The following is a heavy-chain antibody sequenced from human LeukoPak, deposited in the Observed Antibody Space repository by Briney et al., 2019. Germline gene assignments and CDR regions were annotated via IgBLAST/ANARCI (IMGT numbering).Heavy chain of an antibody. CDR1: GYTFTGYY. Sequence: GASVKVTCKSSGYTFTGYYMHWVRQPPGQGLEWMGCIHTNSGGTNYAQKFQGRVTMTRDTSISTAYMELSRLRSDDTAVYYCARVLSERGYSGYWSLEHWGQGTLVTVSS. J-gene: IGHJ1*01. D-gene: IGHD5-12*01. V-gene: IGHV1-2*02. CDR3: ARVLSERGYSGYWSLEH. CDR2: IHTNSGGT.